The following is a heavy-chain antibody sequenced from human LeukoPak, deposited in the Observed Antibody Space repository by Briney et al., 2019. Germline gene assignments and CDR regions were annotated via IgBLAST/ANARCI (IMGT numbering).Heavy chain of an antibody. Sequence: GGSLRLSCAASGFTFSSYGMHWVRQAPGKGLEWVAFIRYDGSNKYYADSVKGRFTISRDNSKNTLYLQMNSLRAEDTAVYYCARPNGWYYYYMDVWGKGTTVTVSS. V-gene: IGHV3-30*02. J-gene: IGHJ6*03. CDR2: IRYDGSNK. CDR1: GFTFSSYG. D-gene: IGHD2-15*01. CDR3: ARPNGWYYYYMDV.